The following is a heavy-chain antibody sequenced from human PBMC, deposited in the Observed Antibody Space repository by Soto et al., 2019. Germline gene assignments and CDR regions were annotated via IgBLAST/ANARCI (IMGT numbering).Heavy chain of an antibody. Sequence: PSETLSLTCTVSGGSISSGGYYWSWIRQHPGKGLEWIGYIYYSGSTYYNPSLKSRVTISVDTSKNQFSLKLSSVTAADTAVYYCERAILDYDLAYYFDYWGQGTLVTVYS. D-gene: IGHD3-3*01. CDR2: IYYSGST. CDR3: ERAILDYDLAYYFDY. J-gene: IGHJ4*02. CDR1: GGSISSGGYY. V-gene: IGHV4-31*03.